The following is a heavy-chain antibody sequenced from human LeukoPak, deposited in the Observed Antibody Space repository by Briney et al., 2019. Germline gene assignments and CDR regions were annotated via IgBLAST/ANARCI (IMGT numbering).Heavy chain of an antibody. Sequence: SETLSLTCAVYGGSFSGYYWSWIRQPPGKGLEWIGEINHSGSTNYNPSLKSRVTISVDTSKNQFSLKLSSVTAADTAVYYCARAVIWAVDYWGQGTLVTVSS. CDR3: ARAVIWAVDY. D-gene: IGHD3-16*02. J-gene: IGHJ4*02. CDR1: GGSFSGYY. V-gene: IGHV4-34*01. CDR2: INHSGST.